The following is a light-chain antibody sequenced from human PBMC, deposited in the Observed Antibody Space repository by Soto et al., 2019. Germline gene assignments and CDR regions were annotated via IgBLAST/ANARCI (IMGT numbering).Light chain of an antibody. Sequence: DIQMTQAPSSLSASVGDRVTITCRASQNIFSYLSWYQHKPRKAPYLLIYAASSLQSGVPSRFSGSGSGTDFALTISSLQPEDFATFYCQQSYSVPHTFGQGTKVEI. J-gene: IGKJ2*01. V-gene: IGKV1-39*01. CDR2: AAS. CDR1: QNIFSY. CDR3: QQSYSVPHT.